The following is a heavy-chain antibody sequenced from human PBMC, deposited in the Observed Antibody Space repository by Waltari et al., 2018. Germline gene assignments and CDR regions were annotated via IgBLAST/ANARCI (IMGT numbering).Heavy chain of an antibody. CDR2: SNHSGST. V-gene: IGHV4-34*01. J-gene: IGHJ6*02. CDR3: AKGPHRNRLQLKSYYYGMDV. Sequence: QVQLQQWGAGLLKPSETLSRTCAADGGSFSGFSWTWIRQPPGKGLEWGGESNHSGSTNYHPSLKSRVTISVDTSKKQFSLKLSSVTAADTAVYYCAKGPHRNRLQLKSYYYGMDVWGQGTTVSVSS. D-gene: IGHD5-12*01. CDR1: GGSFSGFS.